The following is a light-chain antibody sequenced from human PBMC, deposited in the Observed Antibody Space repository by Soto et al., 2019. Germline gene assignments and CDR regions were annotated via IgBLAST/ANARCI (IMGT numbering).Light chain of an antibody. CDR3: QQYHNWPPIT. Sequence: EIVMTQSPATVSVSPVERATLSCRASQSVSSNHLAWYQQKPGQAPRLLIYGASTRATGVPARFSGSGSGTEFTLTISNLQSEDFAVYFCQQYHNWPPITFGQGKRLEIK. V-gene: IGKV3-15*01. CDR1: QSVSSN. J-gene: IGKJ5*01. CDR2: GAS.